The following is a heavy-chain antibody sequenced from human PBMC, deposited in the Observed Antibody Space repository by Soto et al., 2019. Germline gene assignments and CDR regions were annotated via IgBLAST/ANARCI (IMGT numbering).Heavy chain of an antibody. Sequence: GASVKVSCKASGYTFTGYYMHWVRQDTGQGLEWMGWINPNSGGTNYAQQFQGWVTMTRDTSISTAYMELSRLRSDDTAVYYCAREGSIYGFLSYYFDYWGQGTLVTVSS. V-gene: IGHV1-2*04. CDR1: GYTFTGYY. CDR3: AREGSIYGFLSYYFDY. CDR2: INPNSGGT. J-gene: IGHJ4*02. D-gene: IGHD3-10*01.